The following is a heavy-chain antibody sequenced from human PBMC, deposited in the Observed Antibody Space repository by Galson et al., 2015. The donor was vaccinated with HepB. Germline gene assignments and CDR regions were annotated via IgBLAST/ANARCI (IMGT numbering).Heavy chain of an antibody. CDR2: IRSKAYGGTT. CDR1: GFTFGDYA. J-gene: IGHJ3*02. CDR3: TRNQADDFWSGYDAFDI. D-gene: IGHD3-3*01. V-gene: IGHV3-49*03. Sequence: SLRLSCAASGFTFGDYAMSWFRQAPGKGLEWVGFIRSKAYGGTTEYAASVKGRFTISRDDSKSIAYLQMNSLKTEDTAVYYCTRNQADDFWSGYDAFDIWGQGTMVTVSS.